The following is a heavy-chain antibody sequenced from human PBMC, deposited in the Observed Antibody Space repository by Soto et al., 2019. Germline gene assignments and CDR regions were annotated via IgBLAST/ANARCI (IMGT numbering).Heavy chain of an antibody. V-gene: IGHV1-46*01. Sequence: ASAKVPRQEFGCTFTSHYKHWVGQAPGQGLEWVGIINPSGGSTSYAQKFQGRVTMTRDTSTSTVYMELSSLRSEDTAVYYCARDHPISSSSGPFDIGGQGTMVTVSS. D-gene: IGHD3-22*01. J-gene: IGHJ3*02. CDR3: ARDHPISSSSGPFDI. CDR2: INPSGGST. CDR1: GCTFTSHY.